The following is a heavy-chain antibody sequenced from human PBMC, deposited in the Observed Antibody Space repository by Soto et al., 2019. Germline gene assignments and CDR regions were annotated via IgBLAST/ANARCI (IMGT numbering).Heavy chain of an antibody. CDR1: GGTFNSYG. V-gene: IGHV1-69*13. CDR2: IVPVFGIA. D-gene: IGHD3-3*01. Sequence: ASVEVSCKASGGTFNSYGLNWVRQAPGRGLEWMGVIVPVFGIASYAQEFEGRVTITADGSTNTVYMELSSLRSEDTAVYYCARGFGVGSSPYGMDVWGQGTTVTVS. J-gene: IGHJ6*02. CDR3: ARGFGVGSSPYGMDV.